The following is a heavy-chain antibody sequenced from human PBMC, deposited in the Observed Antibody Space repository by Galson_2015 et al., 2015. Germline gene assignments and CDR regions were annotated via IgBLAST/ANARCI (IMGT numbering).Heavy chain of an antibody. V-gene: IGHV3-21*01. CDR3: ARRLTLSSSNWFDP. CDR2: ISSSSSYI. Sequence: SLRLSCAASGFTFSSYSMNWVRQAPGKGLEWVSSISSSSSYIYYADSVKGRFTISRDNAKNSLYLQMNSLRAEDTAVYYCARRLTLSSSNWFDPWGQGTLVTVS. D-gene: IGHD6-13*01. J-gene: IGHJ5*02. CDR1: GFTFSSYS.